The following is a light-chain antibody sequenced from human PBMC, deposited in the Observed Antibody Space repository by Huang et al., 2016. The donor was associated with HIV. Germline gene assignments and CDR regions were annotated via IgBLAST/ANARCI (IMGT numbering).Light chain of an antibody. CDR2: AAS. Sequence: AIRMTQSPSSLSASTGDRVTITCRASQGISSYLAWYQQKPGKAPKLLIYAASTLQRGVPSRFSGSGSGTDFTLTISCLQSEDFATYYCQQYYNYSWTFGQGTEVEIK. J-gene: IGKJ1*01. CDR3: QQYYNYSWT. V-gene: IGKV1-8*01. CDR1: QGISSY.